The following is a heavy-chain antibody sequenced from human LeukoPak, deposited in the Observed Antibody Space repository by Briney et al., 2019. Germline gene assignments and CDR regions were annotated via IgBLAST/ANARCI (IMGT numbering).Heavy chain of an antibody. CDR1: GFTFDDYA. CDR2: ISWDGGGT. V-gene: IGHV3-43D*03. D-gene: IGHD6-13*01. Sequence: GGSLRLSCAASGFTFDDYAMHWVRQAPGKGLEWVSLISWDGGGTYYADSVKGRFSISRDNSKNSLYLQMNSLRVQDTAVYYCAKSRVQQLPGGFDYWGQGTLVTVSS. CDR3: AKSRVQQLPGGFDY. J-gene: IGHJ4*02.